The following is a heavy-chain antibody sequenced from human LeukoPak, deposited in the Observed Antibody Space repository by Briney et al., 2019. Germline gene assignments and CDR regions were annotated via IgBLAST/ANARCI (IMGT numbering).Heavy chain of an antibody. D-gene: IGHD3-10*01. CDR1: GFTFSSYW. V-gene: IGHV3-7*04. CDR3: ARDLTGVRGYGH. Sequence: GGSLRLSCAASGFTFSSYWMNWVRQAPGKGLEWVAAINKHGGEECYMDSVKGRFTISRDNAKNTVFLQLNSLRAENTGTYYCARDLTGVRGYGHWGHGTVVTVSS. J-gene: IGHJ4*01. CDR2: INKHGGEE.